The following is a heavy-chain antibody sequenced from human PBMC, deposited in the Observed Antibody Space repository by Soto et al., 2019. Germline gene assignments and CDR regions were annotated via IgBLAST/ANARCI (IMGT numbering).Heavy chain of an antibody. D-gene: IGHD3-3*01. V-gene: IGHV3-23*01. J-gene: IGHJ6*03. CDR1: GFTFSSYA. Sequence: GGSLRLSCAASGFTFSSYAMSWVRQAPGKGLEWVSDISGSSSSIYYADSVKGRFTISRDNAKNSLYLQMNSLRDEDTAVYYCAKNSYDFWSGQIYYYYYYMDVWGKGTTVTVSS. CDR3: AKNSYDFWSGQIYYYYYYMDV. CDR2: ISGSSSSI.